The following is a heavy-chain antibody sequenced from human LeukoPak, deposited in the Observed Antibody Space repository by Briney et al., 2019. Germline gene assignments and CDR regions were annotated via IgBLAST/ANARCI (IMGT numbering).Heavy chain of an antibody. V-gene: IGHV3-23*01. CDR3: AIMHGYYDGSGYWVQ. J-gene: IGHJ4*02. CDR1: GFTFGSYG. CDR2: ISPSGDRT. D-gene: IGHD3-22*01. Sequence: GGSLRLSCAASGFTFGSYGTSWVRQAPGKGLEWVSFISPSGDRTSNADSVEGRFTISRDNPRDTLYLRMNSLRDEDTAGYYCAIMHGYYDGSGYWVQWGQGTLVTVSS.